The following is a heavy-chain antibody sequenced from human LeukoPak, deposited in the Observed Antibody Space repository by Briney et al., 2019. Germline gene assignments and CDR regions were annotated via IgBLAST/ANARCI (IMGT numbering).Heavy chain of an antibody. D-gene: IGHD3-22*01. CDR3: ARDKEPDSSGYFLDY. CDR1: GFTFSNYC. V-gene: IGHV3-21*01. Sequence: GGSLRLSCAASGFTFSNYCMNWVRQAPGKGLEWVSSISSSSYIYYADSVKGRFTISRDNAKNSLYLEMNSLRAEDTAVYYCARDKEPDSSGYFLDYWGQGTLVTVSS. CDR2: ISSSSYI. J-gene: IGHJ4*02.